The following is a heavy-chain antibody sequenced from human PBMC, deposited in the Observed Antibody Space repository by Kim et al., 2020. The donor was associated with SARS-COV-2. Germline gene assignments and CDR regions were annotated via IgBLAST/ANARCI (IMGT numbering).Heavy chain of an antibody. CDR3: ARDPSERWLVRGAIFDY. CDR1: GFTFSSYS. CDR2: ISSSSSYI. D-gene: IGHD6-19*01. J-gene: IGHJ4*02. V-gene: IGHV3-21*01. Sequence: GGSLRLSCAASGFTFSSYSMNWVRQAPGKGLEWVSSISSSSSYIYYADSVKGRFTISRDNAKNSLYLQMNSLRAEDTAVYYCARDPSERWLVRGAIFDYWGQGTLVTVSS.